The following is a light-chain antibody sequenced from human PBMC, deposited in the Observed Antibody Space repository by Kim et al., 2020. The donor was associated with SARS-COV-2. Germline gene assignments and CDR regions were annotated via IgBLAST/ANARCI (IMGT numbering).Light chain of an antibody. CDR1: QTVIRGY. J-gene: IGKJ1*01. CDR2: GAY. CDR3: HQYGNSPWT. V-gene: IGKV3-20*01. Sequence: CPGERAPPSCRARQTVIRGYLAWYQQTPGQGPRRLLYGAYTRAAGIPDRCSGSESGTDFTLTISRLEPEDFAVYYCHQYGNSPWTSGQGTKVDIK.